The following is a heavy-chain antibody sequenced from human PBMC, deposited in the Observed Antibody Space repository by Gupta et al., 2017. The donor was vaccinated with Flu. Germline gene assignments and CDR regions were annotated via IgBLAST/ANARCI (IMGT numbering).Heavy chain of an antibody. CDR2: INSGGDTT. D-gene: IGHD2-2*01. Sequence: PGKGLEWVSTINSGGDTTYYTDSVKGRFAISRDNSKNTLYLQMNSLRAEDTAVYYCAKLFRPAPPAMRAVDFWGQGILVTVSS. CDR3: AKLFRPAPPAMRAVDF. V-gene: IGHV3-23*01. J-gene: IGHJ4*02.